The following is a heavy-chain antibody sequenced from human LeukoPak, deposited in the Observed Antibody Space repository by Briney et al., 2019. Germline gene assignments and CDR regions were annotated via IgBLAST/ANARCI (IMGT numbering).Heavy chain of an antibody. CDR2: ISSNGGST. CDR1: GFTFSSYA. Sequence: QTGGSLRLSCAASGFTFSSYAMHWVRQAPGKGLEYVSAISSNGGSTYYADSVKGRFTISRDNSKNTLYLQMSSLRAEDTAVYYCVKPLNDYGDYVRWADLDYWGQGTLVTVSS. CDR3: VKPLNDYGDYVRWADLDY. V-gene: IGHV3-64D*06. D-gene: IGHD4-17*01. J-gene: IGHJ4*02.